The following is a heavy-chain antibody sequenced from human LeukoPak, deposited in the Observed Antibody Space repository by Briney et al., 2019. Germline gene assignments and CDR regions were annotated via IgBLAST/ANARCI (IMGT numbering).Heavy chain of an antibody. J-gene: IGHJ5*02. CDR2: IIPIFGTA. D-gene: IGHD5-24*01. CDR1: GGTFSSYA. CDR3: ARDQSRLQPNWFDP. V-gene: IGHV1-69*05. Sequence: SVKVSCKASGGTFSSYAISWVRQARGQGLEWMGGIIPIFGTANYAQKFQGRVTITTDESTSTAYMELSSLRSEDTAVYYCARDQSRLQPNWFDPWGQGTLVTVSS.